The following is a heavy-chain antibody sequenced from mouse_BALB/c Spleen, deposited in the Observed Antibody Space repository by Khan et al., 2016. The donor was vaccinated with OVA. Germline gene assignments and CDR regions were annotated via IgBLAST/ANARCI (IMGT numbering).Heavy chain of an antibody. CDR2: IAPGSGST. V-gene: IGHV1S41*01. Sequence: DLVKPGASVKLSCKASGYTFTSYWINWIKQRPGQGLEWIGRIAPGSGSTYYNEMFKGKATLTVDTSSSTAYIQLSSLSSEDSAVYFCLRENYDGRTCYAMDYWGQGTSVTVSS. J-gene: IGHJ4*01. CDR1: GYTFTSYW. D-gene: IGHD1-1*01. CDR3: LRENYDGRTCYAMDY.